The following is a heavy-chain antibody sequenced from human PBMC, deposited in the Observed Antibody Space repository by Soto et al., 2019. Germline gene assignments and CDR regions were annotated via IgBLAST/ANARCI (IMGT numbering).Heavy chain of an antibody. CDR2: IYYSGST. Sequence: SETLSLTCIVSGDSIINYYWSWIRQPPGKRLEWIGYIYYSGSTKYKPSLKSRVAISVDTSKNQFSLRLSSVTAADTAVYYCARSYYDFWSGYPFDYWGQGTLVTVSS. CDR1: GDSIINYY. V-gene: IGHV4-59*01. J-gene: IGHJ4*02. CDR3: ARSYYDFWSGYPFDY. D-gene: IGHD3-3*01.